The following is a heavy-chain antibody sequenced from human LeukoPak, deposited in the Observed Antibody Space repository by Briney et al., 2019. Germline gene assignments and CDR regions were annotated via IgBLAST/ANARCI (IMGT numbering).Heavy chain of an antibody. V-gene: IGHV5-51*01. CDR1: GYSFTSYW. J-gene: IGHJ4*02. D-gene: IGHD5-24*01. CDR2: IYPGDSDT. Sequence: GESLKISCTGSGYSFTSYWIGWVRQMPGKGLEWMGIIYPGDSDTRYSPSFQGQVTISADKSISTAYLQWSSLKASNTAMYYCARGFEMATIAWDYWGQGTLVTVSS. CDR3: ARGFEMATIAWDY.